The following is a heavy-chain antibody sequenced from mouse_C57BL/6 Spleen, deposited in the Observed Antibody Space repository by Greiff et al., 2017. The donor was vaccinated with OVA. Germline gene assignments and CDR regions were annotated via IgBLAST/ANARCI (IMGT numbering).Heavy chain of an antibody. Sequence: QVQLKESGPELVKPGASVKISCKASGYAFSSSWMNWVKQRPGKGLEWIGRIYPGDGDTNYNGKFKGKATLTADKSSSTAYMQLSSLTSEDSAVYFCARPTLRGGFAYWGQGTLVTVSA. D-gene: IGHD2-10*01. CDR1: GYAFSSSW. J-gene: IGHJ3*01. V-gene: IGHV1-82*01. CDR2: IYPGDGDT. CDR3: ARPTLRGGFAY.